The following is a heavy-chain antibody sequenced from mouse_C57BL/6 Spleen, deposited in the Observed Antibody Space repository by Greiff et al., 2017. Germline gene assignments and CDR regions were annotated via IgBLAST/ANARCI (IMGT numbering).Heavy chain of an antibody. Sequence: QVQLQQPGAELVMPGASVKLSCKASGYTFTSYWMHWVKQRPGQGLEWIGEIDPSNSYTNYNQKFKGKSTFTVDKSSSTAYMQLSSLTSEDSAVYYCARDDGSRTWYFDFWGTGTTVTVSS. CDR1: GYTFTSYW. V-gene: IGHV1-69*01. D-gene: IGHD1-1*01. J-gene: IGHJ1*03. CDR3: ARDDGSRTWYFDF. CDR2: IDPSNSYT.